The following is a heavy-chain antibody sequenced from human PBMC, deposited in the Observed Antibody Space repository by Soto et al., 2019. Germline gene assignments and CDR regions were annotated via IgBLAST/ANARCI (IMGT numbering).Heavy chain of an antibody. Sequence: GSLRLSCAGSGITFSTHNTDWVRPAPGKGLEWISYITNTGETIYYADSVRGRFTISRDNAKNALFLQMNSLRDEDTAVYYCARDGDRGYDMDVWGQGTTVTVSS. J-gene: IGHJ6*02. CDR2: ITNTGETI. CDR3: ARDGDRGYDMDV. CDR1: GITFSTHN. V-gene: IGHV3-48*02.